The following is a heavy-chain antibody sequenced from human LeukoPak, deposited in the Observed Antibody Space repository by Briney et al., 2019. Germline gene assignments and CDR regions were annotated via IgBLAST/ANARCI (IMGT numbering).Heavy chain of an antibody. J-gene: IGHJ1*01. CDR3: SRDDLPYFQL. CDR1: GGSISSYY. CDR2: IYYSGST. Sequence: PSETLSLTCTVPGGSISSYYWSWVRQPPAKGLEWIGYIYYSGSTNYNPSLKSRVTISVDTSKNQFSLKLSSVTAADAAVHYCSRDDLPYFQLWGQGTLVTVSS. V-gene: IGHV4-59*01.